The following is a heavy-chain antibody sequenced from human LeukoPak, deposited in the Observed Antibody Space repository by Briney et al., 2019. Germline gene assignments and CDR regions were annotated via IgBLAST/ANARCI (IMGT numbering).Heavy chain of an antibody. Sequence: ASVTVSCKVSGYSRTKLPIHWVRQAPGKGLEFMGGFDPGEGKTIYAQNFQGRVIMTEDTSTDTAYMEMSSRRSEDTAVYFCATDDRPNAAVSGYTHWGQGTLITVSS. D-gene: IGHD3-22*01. CDR1: GYSRTKLP. CDR3: ATDDRPNAAVSGYTH. CDR2: FDPGEGKT. J-gene: IGHJ4*02. V-gene: IGHV1-24*01.